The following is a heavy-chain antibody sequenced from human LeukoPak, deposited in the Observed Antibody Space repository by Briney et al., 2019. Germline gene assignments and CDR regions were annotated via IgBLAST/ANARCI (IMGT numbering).Heavy chain of an antibody. Sequence: ASVKVSCKASGYTFTNYAINWVRQAPGQGLEWMGWINTNTGNPTYAQGFTGRFVFSLDTSVSTAYLRISSLKAEDTAVYYCARDSYYYDSSSRTFDYWGQGTLVTVSS. V-gene: IGHV7-4-1*02. J-gene: IGHJ4*02. CDR2: INTNTGNP. CDR1: GYTFTNYA. CDR3: ARDSYYYDSSSRTFDY. D-gene: IGHD3-22*01.